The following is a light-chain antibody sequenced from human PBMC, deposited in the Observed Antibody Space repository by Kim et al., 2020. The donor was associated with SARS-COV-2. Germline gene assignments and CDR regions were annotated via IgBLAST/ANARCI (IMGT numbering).Light chain of an antibody. Sequence: RQTATRTCTGNNNNVGNGGAVWLQQHQGHPPKVLFFRNNNRPSGISERLSTSRSGNTASLTITGLQAEDEADYYCSAWDSSLEAWLFGGGTQLTVL. CDR3: SAWDSSLEAWL. CDR2: RNN. CDR1: NNNVGNGG. V-gene: IGLV10-54*01. J-gene: IGLJ3*02.